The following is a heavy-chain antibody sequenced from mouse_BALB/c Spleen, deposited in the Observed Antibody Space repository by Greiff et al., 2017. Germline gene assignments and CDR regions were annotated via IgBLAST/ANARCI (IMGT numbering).Heavy chain of an antibody. CDR1: GYNFTSYW. D-gene: IGHD2-4*01. CDR3: AREGDYDGAWFAY. CDR2: IYPGSGST. V-gene: IGHV1-55*01. J-gene: IGHJ3*01. Sequence: QVQLQQPGAELVKPGTSVKLSCKASGYNFTSYWINWVKLRPGQGLEWIGDIYPGSGSTNYNEKFKSKATLTVDTSSSTAYMQLRSLASEDSALYYCAREGDYDGAWFAYWGQGTLVTVSA.